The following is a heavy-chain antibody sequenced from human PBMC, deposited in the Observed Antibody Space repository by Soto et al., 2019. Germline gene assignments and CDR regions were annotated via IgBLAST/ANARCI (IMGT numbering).Heavy chain of an antibody. CDR1: GGSISSSNW. V-gene: IGHV4-4*02. CDR2: ISHSGTT. J-gene: IGHJ5*02. D-gene: IGHD2-2*01. Sequence: SETLSLTCAVSGGSISSSNWWNWVRQPPGKGLEWIGEISHSGTTNYNPSLKSRVTISVDRSKNQFSLKLSSVTAADTAVYYCARVRTSCSSTSCYLDPWGQGTLVTVSS. CDR3: ARVRTSCSSTSCYLDP.